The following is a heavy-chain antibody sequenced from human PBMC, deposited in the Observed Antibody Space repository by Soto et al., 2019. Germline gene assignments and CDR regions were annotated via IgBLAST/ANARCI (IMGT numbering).Heavy chain of an antibody. J-gene: IGHJ4*02. D-gene: IGHD5-12*01. Sequence: GGSLRLSCAASGFTFSSYGMHWVRQAPGKGLEWVAVISYDGSNKYYADSAKGRFTISRDNSKNTLYLQMNSLRAEDTAVYYCAKAGYSGYDDYWGQGTLVTVSS. CDR1: GFTFSSYG. CDR2: ISYDGSNK. CDR3: AKAGYSGYDDY. V-gene: IGHV3-30*18.